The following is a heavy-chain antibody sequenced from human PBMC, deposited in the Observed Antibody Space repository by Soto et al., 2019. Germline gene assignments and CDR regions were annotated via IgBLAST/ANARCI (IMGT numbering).Heavy chain of an antibody. CDR1: GFTFSRYS. J-gene: IGHJ6*02. V-gene: IGHV3-21*01. Sequence: GGSLRLSCGPSGFTFSRYSMKWFRQAPGKGLEWVASISSSSSYTYYADSVKGRFTISRDNAKNSLYLQMNSLRAEDTGVYYCARDRWVAATSAPPYYYFGMDVWGQGTTVTVS. D-gene: IGHD2-15*01. CDR3: ARDRWVAATSAPPYYYFGMDV. CDR2: ISSSSSYT.